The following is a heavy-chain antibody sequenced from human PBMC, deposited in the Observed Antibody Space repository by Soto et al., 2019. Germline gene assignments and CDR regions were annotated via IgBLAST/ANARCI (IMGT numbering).Heavy chain of an antibody. CDR3: AKEAVGYSYGSYHDY. CDR1: GFTFSSYG. J-gene: IGHJ4*02. CDR2: ISYDGSNK. D-gene: IGHD5-18*01. V-gene: IGHV3-30*18. Sequence: GGSLRLSCAASGFTFSSYGMHWVRQAPGKGLEWVAVISYDGSNKYYADSVKGRFTISRDNSKNTLYLQMNSLRAEDTAVYYCAKEAVGYSYGSYHDYWGQGTLVTVSS.